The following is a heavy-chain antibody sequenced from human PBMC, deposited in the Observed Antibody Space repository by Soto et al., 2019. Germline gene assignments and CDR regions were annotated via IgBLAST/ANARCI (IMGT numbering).Heavy chain of an antibody. D-gene: IGHD5-18*01. CDR2: ISLNSGSI. J-gene: IGHJ4*02. CDR1: GFTFDDYA. V-gene: IGHV3-9*01. Sequence: LRLSCAASGFTFDDYAMHWVRQAPGKGLEWVSGISLNSGSIGYADSVKGRFTISRDNAKNSLYLQMNSLRAEDTALYYCAKDSGLGYSYGRGLEYWGKGTLVTVS. CDR3: AKDSGLGYSYGRGLEY.